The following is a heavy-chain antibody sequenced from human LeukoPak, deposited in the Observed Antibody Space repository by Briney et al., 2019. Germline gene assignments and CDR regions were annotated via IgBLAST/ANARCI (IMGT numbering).Heavy chain of an antibody. CDR3: ARFGSSGWYDYFDY. J-gene: IGHJ4*02. D-gene: IGHD6-19*01. Sequence: SETLSLTCTVSGYSISSGYYWGWIRQPPGKGLEWIGSIYHSGSTYYNPSLKSRVTISVDTSKNQFSLKLSSVTAADTAVYYCARFGSSGWYDYFDYWGQGTLVTVSS. CDR2: IYHSGST. CDR1: GYSISSGYY. V-gene: IGHV4-38-2*02.